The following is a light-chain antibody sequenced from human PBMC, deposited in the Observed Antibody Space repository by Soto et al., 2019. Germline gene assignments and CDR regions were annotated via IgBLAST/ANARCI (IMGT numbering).Light chain of an antibody. CDR3: CSYSGSNTIVV. CDR2: DVN. V-gene: IGLV2-14*03. J-gene: IGLJ2*01. CDR1: SSDVGGYNF. Sequence: QSALTQPASVSGSPGQSITISCTGTSSDVGGYNFVSWYQQHPGKAPRLMIFDVNTRPSGVSTRFSGSKSGNTASLTISGLQAEDEADYYCCSYSGSNTIVVFGGGTKLTVL.